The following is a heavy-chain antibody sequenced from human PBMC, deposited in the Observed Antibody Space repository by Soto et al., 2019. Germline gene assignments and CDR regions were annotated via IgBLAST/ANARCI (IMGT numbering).Heavy chain of an antibody. Sequence: SGGSLRLSCAASGFTFSSYAMSWVRQAPGKGLEWVSYISSSGSTIYYADSVKGRFTISRDNAKNSLYLQMNSLRAEDTAVYYCASHFYGDHFSYYFDYWGQGTLVTVSS. CDR1: GFTFSSYA. V-gene: IGHV3-48*03. CDR2: ISSSGSTI. CDR3: ASHFYGDHFSYYFDY. D-gene: IGHD4-17*01. J-gene: IGHJ4*02.